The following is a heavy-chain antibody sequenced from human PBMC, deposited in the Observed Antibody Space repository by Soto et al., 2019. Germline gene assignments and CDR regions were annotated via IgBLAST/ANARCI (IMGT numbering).Heavy chain of an antibody. V-gene: IGHV3-23*01. CDR1: GFTFSSSW. Sequence: PWGSLRPSCAASGFTFSSSWMSWVRQAPGKGLEWVSRVVGSGGTTYYADSVKGRFTISRDNSKNTLYLQMNSLRAEDTAVYYCAKDHCSGGSCYSVPDAFDIWGQGTMVTVSS. CDR3: AKDHCSGGSCYSVPDAFDI. CDR2: VVGSGGTT. J-gene: IGHJ3*02. D-gene: IGHD2-15*01.